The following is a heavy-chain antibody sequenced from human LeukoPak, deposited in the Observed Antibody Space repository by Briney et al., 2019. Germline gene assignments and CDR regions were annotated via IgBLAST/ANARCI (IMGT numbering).Heavy chain of an antibody. CDR2: INTKTGNP. Sequence: GASVKVSCKASGYTFTNYGINWLRQAPGQGLEWMGWINTKTGNPTYGQGFKGRFVFSLDTSVSTAYLQISSLNADDTAIYYCTKPRTETPYDASHIWGQGTMVTVSS. J-gene: IGHJ3*02. V-gene: IGHV7-4-1*02. CDR3: TKPRTETPYDASHI. CDR1: GYTFTNYG. D-gene: IGHD3/OR15-3a*01.